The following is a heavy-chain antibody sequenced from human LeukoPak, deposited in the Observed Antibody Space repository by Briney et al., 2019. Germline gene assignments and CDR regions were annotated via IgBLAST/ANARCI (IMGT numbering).Heavy chain of an antibody. CDR3: ARDLRYGYYYYGMDV. Sequence: ASVKVSCKASGGTFSSYAISWVRQAPGQGLEWMGRIIPILGIANYARKFQGRVTITADKSTSTAYMELSSLRSEDTAVYYCARDLRYGYYYYGMDVWGQGTTVTVSS. J-gene: IGHJ6*02. D-gene: IGHD4-17*01. CDR2: IIPILGIA. CDR1: GGTFSSYA. V-gene: IGHV1-69*04.